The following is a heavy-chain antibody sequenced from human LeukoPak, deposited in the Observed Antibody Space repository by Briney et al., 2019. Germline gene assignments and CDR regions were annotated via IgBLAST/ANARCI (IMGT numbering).Heavy chain of an antibody. CDR1: EFTFSSFA. CDR2: ISYDGNNK. CDR3: ARDAEIVVVPAASGNWFDP. V-gene: IGHV3-30-3*01. J-gene: IGHJ5*02. D-gene: IGHD2-2*01. Sequence: PGRSLRLSCAASEFTFSSFAMYWVRQAPGKGLEWVSGISYDGNNKYYADSVRGRFTISRDNSENKLFLQLNSLRAEDTAVYYCARDAEIVVVPAASGNWFDPWGQGTLVTVSS.